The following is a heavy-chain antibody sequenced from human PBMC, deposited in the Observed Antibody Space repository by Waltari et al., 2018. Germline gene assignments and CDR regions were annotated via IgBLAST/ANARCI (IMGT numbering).Heavy chain of an antibody. CDR2: INSNSGNI. J-gene: IGHJ4*02. D-gene: IGHD1-1*01. CDR1: GYTFTGYA. Sequence: QVQLVQSGAEVKKPGASVKVSCKASGYTFTGYAMHWVHQAPGHRLEWMGWINSNSGNIEVSQKFGGRVTITRDTSLSTAYMEMGSLRYEDTAIYYCVRGYHGGAWIVDYWGQGTPVTVSS. CDR3: VRGYHGGAWIVDY. V-gene: IGHV1-3*01.